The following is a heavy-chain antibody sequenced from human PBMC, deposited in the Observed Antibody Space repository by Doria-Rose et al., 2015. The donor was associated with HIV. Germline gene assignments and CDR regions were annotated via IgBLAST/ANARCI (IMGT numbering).Heavy chain of an antibody. CDR2: ISGYNGNT. J-gene: IGHJ4*02. V-gene: IGHV1-18*01. CDR3: VRDPPYFYDSRGFLPAY. Sequence: RQAPGQGLEWMGWISGYNGNTNYAQKFLGRVTMTTDTSTSTGYMDLWSLRSDDTAVYYCVRDPPYFYDSRGFLPAYWGQGTLVTVSP. D-gene: IGHD3-22*01.